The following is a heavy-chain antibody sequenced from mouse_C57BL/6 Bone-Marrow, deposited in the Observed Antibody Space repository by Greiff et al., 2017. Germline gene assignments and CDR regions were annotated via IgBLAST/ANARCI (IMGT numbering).Heavy chain of an antibody. Sequence: EVQLVESGPGLVKPSQSLSLTCSVTGYSITSGYYWNWIRQFPGNKLEWMGYLSYDGSNNYNPSLKNRISITRDTSKNQFFLKLNSVTTEDTATYYCASAITTIVAGFDYWGQGTTLTVSS. V-gene: IGHV3-6*01. J-gene: IGHJ2*01. CDR3: ASAITTIVAGFDY. D-gene: IGHD1-1*01. CDR1: GYSITSGYY. CDR2: LSYDGSN.